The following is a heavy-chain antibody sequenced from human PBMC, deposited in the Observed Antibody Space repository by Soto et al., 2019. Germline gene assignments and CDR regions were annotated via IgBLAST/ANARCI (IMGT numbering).Heavy chain of an antibody. V-gene: IGHV3-30*09. CDR1: GFTFGAYT. J-gene: IGHJ3*02. Sequence: QMHLVESGGGVVQPGGSLRLSCAASGFTFGAYTMHWVRQAPGKGLEWVTDISYDGNRERYTDPVKGRFAVSRDNPKSTVYLQMYSLRPEDTAVYYCARDGYSGRSDGFDIWGQGTMVTVSS. CDR2: ISYDGNRE. CDR3: ARDGYSGRSDGFDI. D-gene: IGHD1-26*01.